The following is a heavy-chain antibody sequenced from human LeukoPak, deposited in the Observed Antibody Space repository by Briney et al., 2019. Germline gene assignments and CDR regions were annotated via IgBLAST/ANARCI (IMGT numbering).Heavy chain of an antibody. Sequence: GGSLRLSCAASGFTFSSYEMNWVRQAPGKGLEWVSYISSSGSTIYYADSVKGRFNISRDNAKNSLYLQMNSLRAEDTAVYYCARDWSEAARPMWEFDYWGQGTLVTVSS. D-gene: IGHD6-6*01. CDR1: GFTFSSYE. V-gene: IGHV3-48*03. CDR2: ISSSGSTI. J-gene: IGHJ4*02. CDR3: ARDWSEAARPMWEFDY.